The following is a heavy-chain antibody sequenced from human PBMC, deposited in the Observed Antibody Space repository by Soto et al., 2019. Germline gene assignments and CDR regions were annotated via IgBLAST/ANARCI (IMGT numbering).Heavy chain of an antibody. D-gene: IGHD3-3*01. Sequence: GSLRLSCAASGFTFRIYAMHWVRQAPGKGLAWVAVISYDGSNKYYADSVKGRFTISRDNSKNTLYLQMNSLRAEYTAVYYCARGVKETYYDFWSGYQRNWFDPWGQGP. CDR1: GFTFRIYA. CDR3: ARGVKETYYDFWSGYQRNWFDP. CDR2: ISYDGSNK. J-gene: IGHJ5*02. V-gene: IGHV3-30-3*01.